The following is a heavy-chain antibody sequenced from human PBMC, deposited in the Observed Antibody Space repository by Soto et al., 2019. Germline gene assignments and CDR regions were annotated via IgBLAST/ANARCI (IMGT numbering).Heavy chain of an antibody. CDR1: GYTFTSYY. D-gene: IGHD3-22*01. CDR3: ARAVPSGLDSSGLRQLYYYGMDV. J-gene: IGHJ6*02. V-gene: IGHV1-46*01. CDR2: INPSGGST. Sequence: QVQLVQSGAEVKKPGASVKVSCTASGYTFTSYYLHWVRQAPGKGLEWLGIINPSGGSTNYAQKVQGRVTMTRDTSTSTVYRELSSLRAEDTAVYYCARAVPSGLDSSGLRQLYYYGMDVWGQGTTVTVSS.